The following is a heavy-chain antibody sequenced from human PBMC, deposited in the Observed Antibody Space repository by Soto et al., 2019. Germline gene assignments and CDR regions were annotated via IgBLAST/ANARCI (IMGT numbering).Heavy chain of an antibody. CDR3: ARHNYDSSAYYHYYYGMDV. D-gene: IGHD3-22*01. CDR1: GGSGGSFSGYY. J-gene: IGHJ6*02. V-gene: IGHV4-34*01. CDR2: INHSGST. Sequence: SETLSLTCAVYGGSGGSFSGYYWSWILQPPGKGLEWIGEINHSGSTNYNPSLKSRVTISVDTSKNQFSLKLSSVTAADTAVYYCARHNYDSSAYYHYYYGMDVWVQGPTVT.